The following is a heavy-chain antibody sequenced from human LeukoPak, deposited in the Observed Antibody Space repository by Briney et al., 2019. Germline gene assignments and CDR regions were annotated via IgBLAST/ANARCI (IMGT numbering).Heavy chain of an antibody. Sequence: GGSLRLSCAASGFTFDNYAMSWVRQAPGKGPEWVSTIRSNGDTTYYADSVKGRFTISRDNSKNTLYLQMNGLRADDTAVYYCAKDHTPLTVVVSHFNYWGQGTPVTVSS. CDR3: AKDHTPLTVVVSHFNY. CDR2: IRSNGDTT. D-gene: IGHD2-15*01. V-gene: IGHV3-23*01. J-gene: IGHJ4*02. CDR1: GFTFDNYA.